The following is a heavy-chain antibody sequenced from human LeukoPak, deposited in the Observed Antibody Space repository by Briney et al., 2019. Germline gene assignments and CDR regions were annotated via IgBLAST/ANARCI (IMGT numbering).Heavy chain of an antibody. CDR3: ARNKRYSGSYYRSDAFDI. V-gene: IGHV1-46*01. D-gene: IGHD1-26*01. Sequence: ASVKVSCKASGYTFTSYYIHLVRQAPGQGFEWMAIINPSDGSTTNSQKFQGRVTMTRDMSTSTVYMELSSLRSEDTAVYYCARNKRYSGSYYRSDAFDIWGQGTMVTVSS. CDR1: GYTFTSYY. J-gene: IGHJ3*02. CDR2: INPSDGST.